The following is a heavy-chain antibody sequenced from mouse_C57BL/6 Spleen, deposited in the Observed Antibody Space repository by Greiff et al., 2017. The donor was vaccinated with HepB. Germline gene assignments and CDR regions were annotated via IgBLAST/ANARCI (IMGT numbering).Heavy chain of an antibody. V-gene: IGHV1-55*01. CDR2: IYPGSGST. J-gene: IGHJ4*01. CDR3: ARSGLRPDAMDD. D-gene: IGHD1-2*01. CDR1: GYTFTSYW. Sequence: QVQLQQPGAELVKPGASVKMSCKASGYTFTSYWITWVKQRPGQGLEWIGDIYPGSGSTNYNEKFKSKATLTVDTSSSTAYMQLSSLTSEDSAVYCCARSGLRPDAMDDWGQGTSVTVSS.